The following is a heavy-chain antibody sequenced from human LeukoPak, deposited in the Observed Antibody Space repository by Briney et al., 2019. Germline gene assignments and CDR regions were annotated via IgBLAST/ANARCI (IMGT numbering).Heavy chain of an antibody. CDR2: IIPIFGTA. CDR3: ARGTSGQQLVTDYYYGMDV. CDR1: GGTFSSYA. J-gene: IGHJ6*02. D-gene: IGHD6-6*01. Sequence: GSSVKVSCKASGGTFSSYAISWVRQAPGQGLEWMGGIIPIFGTANYAQKFRGRVTITADESTSTAYMELSSLRSEDTAVYYCARGTSGQQLVTDYYYGMDVWGQGTTVTVSS. V-gene: IGHV1-69*01.